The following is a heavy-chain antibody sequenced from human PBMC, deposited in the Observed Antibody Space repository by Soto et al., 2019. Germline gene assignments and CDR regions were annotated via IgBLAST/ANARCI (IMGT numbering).Heavy chain of an antibody. V-gene: IGHV3-7*03. CDR2: IPQEGSDG. CDR1: GFTLSMYS. Sequence: DVHLEESGGGLVQPGESLRLSCEVSGFTLSMYSMTWVRQAPGKGLEWVAKIPQEGSDGHYVDSVKGRFTISRDNAKNSVYLQMNSLCAEDTAVYYCARDQLILPAHDFFYGSDVWGQGAKVTVSS. J-gene: IGHJ6*02. CDR3: ARDQLILPAHDFFYGSDV. D-gene: IGHD2-21*02.